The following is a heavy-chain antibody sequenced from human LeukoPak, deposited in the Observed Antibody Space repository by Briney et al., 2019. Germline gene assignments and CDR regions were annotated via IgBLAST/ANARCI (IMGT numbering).Heavy chain of an antibody. V-gene: IGHV1-2*02. Sequence: ASVKVSCKASGYTFNGYYMYWVRQAPGQGLEWVGWINPNTGGTNYAQKFQGRVTLTRDTSISTAYMELSGLRSDDTAVYYCARVAIGAAENAFDIWGQGTMVTVSS. D-gene: IGHD6-25*01. CDR1: GYTFNGYY. CDR2: INPNTGGT. CDR3: ARVAIGAAENAFDI. J-gene: IGHJ3*02.